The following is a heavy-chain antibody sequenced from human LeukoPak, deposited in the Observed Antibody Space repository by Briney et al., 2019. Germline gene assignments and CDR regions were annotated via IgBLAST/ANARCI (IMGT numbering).Heavy chain of an antibody. Sequence: SETLSLTCAVYGGSFSGYYRSWIRQPPGKGLEWIGEINHSGSTNYNPSLKSRVTISVDTSKNQFSLKLSSVTAADTAVYYCARHRYWSYDYWGQGTLVTVSS. V-gene: IGHV4-34*01. CDR1: GGSFSGYY. J-gene: IGHJ4*02. CDR3: ARHRYWSYDY. CDR2: INHSGST. D-gene: IGHD3-10*01.